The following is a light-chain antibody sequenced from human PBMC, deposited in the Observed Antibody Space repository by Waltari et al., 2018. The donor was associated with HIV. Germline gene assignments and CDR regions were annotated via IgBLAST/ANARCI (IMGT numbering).Light chain of an antibody. CDR1: SSDVGSYNL. CDR3: CSYAGSSTYV. CDR2: EVS. J-gene: IGLJ1*01. V-gene: IGLV2-23*02. Sequence: QSALTQPASVSGSPGQSLTISCTGTSSDVGSYNLFSWYQQHPGKAPKLMIYEVSKRPSGVSNCFSGSKSGNTASLTISGLQAEDEADYYCCSYAGSSTYVFGTGTKVTVL.